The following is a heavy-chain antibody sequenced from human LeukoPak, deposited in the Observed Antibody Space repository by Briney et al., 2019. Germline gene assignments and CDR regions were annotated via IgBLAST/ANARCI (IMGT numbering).Heavy chain of an antibody. V-gene: IGHV3-74*03. CDR2: INNDGSNP. CDR3: AKSDPPLPI. J-gene: IGHJ4*02. CDR1: GFTFSNER. Sequence: PGGSLRLSCAASGFTFSNERMHWVRQAPGKGLLWISYINNDGSNPTYADSVKGRFTISRDNAKSTLYLHMNSLRAEDTGVYFCAKSDPPLPIRGQGTLVTVSS.